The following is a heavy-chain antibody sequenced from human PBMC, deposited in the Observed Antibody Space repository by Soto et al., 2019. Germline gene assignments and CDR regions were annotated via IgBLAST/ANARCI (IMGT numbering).Heavy chain of an antibody. CDR2: IYYTGST. D-gene: IGHD4-17*01. Sequence: SETLSLTCTVSGSSISPFYWSWIRQPPGRGLEWIGYIYYTGSTKYNPSLKSLVTLSLGTSRNQLSLKLSSVTAADTAVYFCTRVGGYYGDYPNFDYWGPGTLVTVSS. V-gene: IGHV4-59*01. J-gene: IGHJ4*02. CDR1: GSSISPFY. CDR3: TRVGGYYGDYPNFDY.